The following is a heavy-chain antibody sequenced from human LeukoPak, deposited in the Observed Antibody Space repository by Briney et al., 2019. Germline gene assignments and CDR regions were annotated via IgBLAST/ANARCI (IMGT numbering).Heavy chain of an antibody. CDR2: IYTSGST. V-gene: IGHV4-4*07. Sequence: EWIGRIYTSGSTNYNPSLKSRVTLSVDTSKNQFSLKLSSVTAEDTAVYYCARDRGHLDYWGQGTLVTVSS. D-gene: IGHD3-10*01. CDR3: ARDRGHLDY. J-gene: IGHJ4*02.